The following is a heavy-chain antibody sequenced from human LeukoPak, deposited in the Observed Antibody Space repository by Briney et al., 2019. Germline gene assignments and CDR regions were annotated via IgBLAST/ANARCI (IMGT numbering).Heavy chain of an antibody. Sequence: GGSLRLSCAASGFTFSSYSMNWVRQAPGKGLEWVSYISSSSSTIYYADSVKGRFTISRDNAKNSLYLQMNSLRAEDTAVYYCASRFWSGFPDYWGQGTLVTVSS. D-gene: IGHD3-3*01. J-gene: IGHJ4*02. CDR2: ISSSSSTI. CDR1: GFTFSSYS. CDR3: ASRFWSGFPDY. V-gene: IGHV3-48*01.